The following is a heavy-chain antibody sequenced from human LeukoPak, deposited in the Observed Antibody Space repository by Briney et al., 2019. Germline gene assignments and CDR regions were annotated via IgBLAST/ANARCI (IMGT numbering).Heavy chain of an antibody. CDR3: ARHGIRFLEWSDY. V-gene: IGHV4-59*08. J-gene: IGHJ4*02. D-gene: IGHD3-3*01. CDR1: GGSISSYY. Sequence: PSQTLSLTCTVSGGSISSYYWSWIRQPPGKGLEWIGYIYYSGSTNYNPSLKSRVTISVDTSKNQFSLKLSSVTAADTAVYYCARHGIRFLEWSDYWGQGTLVTVSS. CDR2: IYYSGST.